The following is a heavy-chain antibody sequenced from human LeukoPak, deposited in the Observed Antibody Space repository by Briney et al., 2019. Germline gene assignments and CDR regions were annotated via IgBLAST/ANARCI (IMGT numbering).Heavy chain of an antibody. Sequence: QAGGSLRLSCAASGFTFSSYSMNWVRQAPGKGLEWVSYISSSSSTIYYADSVKGRFTISRDNAKNSLYLQMNSLRAEDTAVYYCARISPYCSSTSCYYYYYMDVWGKGTTVTVSS. J-gene: IGHJ6*03. V-gene: IGHV3-48*01. CDR2: ISSSSSTI. CDR1: GFTFSSYS. CDR3: ARISPYCSSTSCYYYYYMDV. D-gene: IGHD2-2*01.